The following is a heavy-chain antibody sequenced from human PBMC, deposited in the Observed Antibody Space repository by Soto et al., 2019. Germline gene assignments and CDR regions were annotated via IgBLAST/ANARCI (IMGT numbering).Heavy chain of an antibody. V-gene: IGHV4-34*01. D-gene: IGHD6-13*01. CDR2: INHSGST. Sequence: KSSETLSLTCAVYGGSFSGYYWSWIRQPPGKGLEWIGEINHSGSTNYNPSLKSRVTISVDTSKNQFPLKLSSVTAADTAVYYCATRESIAAAGLDYWGQGTLVTVSS. CDR3: ATRESIAAAGLDY. CDR1: GGSFSGYY. J-gene: IGHJ4*02.